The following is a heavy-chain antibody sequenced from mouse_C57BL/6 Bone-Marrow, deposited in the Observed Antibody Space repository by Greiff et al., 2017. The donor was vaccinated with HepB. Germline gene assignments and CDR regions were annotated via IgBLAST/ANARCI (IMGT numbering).Heavy chain of an antibody. CDR2: FWSGGST. CDR1: GFSFTSYG. V-gene: IGHV2-5*01. D-gene: IGHD4-1*01. Sequence: VQRLESGPGLVQPSPCLSITCTVSGFSFTSYGVHWVRQSPGKGLEWLGVFWSGGSTDYKAAYMSSLCITKDNSKSQVVFKMNSLQADDTAIYYGAKGLAWIAYWGQGTLVTVSA. CDR3: AKGLAWIAY. J-gene: IGHJ3*01.